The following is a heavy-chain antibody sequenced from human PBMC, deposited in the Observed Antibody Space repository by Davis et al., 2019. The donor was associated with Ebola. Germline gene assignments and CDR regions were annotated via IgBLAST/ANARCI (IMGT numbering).Heavy chain of an antibody. J-gene: IGHJ2*01. V-gene: IGHV4-59*08. D-gene: IGHD1-1*01. Sequence: MPSETLSLTCTVSGGSSSSYYWSWIRQPPGKGLEWIGYIYYSGSTNYNPSLKSRVTISVDTSKNQLSLKLNSVTAADTAVYYCARLNWNYWYFDLWGRGTLVTVSS. CDR1: GGSSSSYY. CDR2: IYYSGST. CDR3: ARLNWNYWYFDL.